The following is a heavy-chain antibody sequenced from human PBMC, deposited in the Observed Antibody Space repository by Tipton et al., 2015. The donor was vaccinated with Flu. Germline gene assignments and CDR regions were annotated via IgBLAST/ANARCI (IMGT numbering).Heavy chain of an antibody. CDR3: ARGQSYYYYYYGMDV. D-gene: IGHD3-16*02. CDR2: INHSGST. Sequence: TLSLTCAVYGGSFSGYYWSWIRQPPGKGLEWIGEINHSGSTNYNPSLKSRVTMSVDTSKNQFSLKLSSVTAADTAVYYCARGQSYYYYYYGMDVWGQGTTVTVSS. J-gene: IGHJ6*02. CDR1: GGSFSGYY. V-gene: IGHV4-34*01.